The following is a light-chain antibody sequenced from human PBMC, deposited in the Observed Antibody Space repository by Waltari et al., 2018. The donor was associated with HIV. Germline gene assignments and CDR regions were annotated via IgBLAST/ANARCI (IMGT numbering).Light chain of an antibody. CDR3: CSYAGSITYYV. Sequence: QSALTQPASVAGSPGQSITIPCTGTCTDVGSYNLVSWYQQHPGNAPKLMLYEVSKRPWGVTDRLSGAKSGNTASLPISGLQAEDAAGYYSCSYAGSITYYVFGTAAKVTVL. J-gene: IGLJ1*01. V-gene: IGLV2-23*02. CDR2: EVS. CDR1: CTDVGSYNL.